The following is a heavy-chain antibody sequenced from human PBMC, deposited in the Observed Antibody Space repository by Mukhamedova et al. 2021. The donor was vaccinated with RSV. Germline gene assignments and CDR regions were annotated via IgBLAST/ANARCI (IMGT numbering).Heavy chain of an antibody. V-gene: IGHV1-69*10. D-gene: IGHD5-18*01. Sequence: GQGLEWMGGIIPILGIANYAQKFQGRVTITADESTSTAYMELSSLRSEDTAVYYCASEDYTAMVRGWFDPWGQGTLVTVSS. J-gene: IGHJ5*02. CDR2: IIPILGIA. CDR3: ASEDYTAMVRGWFDP.